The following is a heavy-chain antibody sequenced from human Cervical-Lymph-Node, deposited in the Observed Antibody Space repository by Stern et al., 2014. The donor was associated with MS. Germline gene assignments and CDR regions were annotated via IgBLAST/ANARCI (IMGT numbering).Heavy chain of an antibody. D-gene: IGHD6-13*01. CDR1: GGTFSKFP. CDR3: ALSSETSDRWYSLGYDL. Sequence: VQLVESGAEVTKPGSSVKVSCKASGGTFSKFPSSWVRQAPGQGLEWMGGIFAVFGTPTSAQEFRGRVTITADVSPSTVYMERSSLRSDDTSVYYCALSSETSDRWYSLGYDLWGQGTLVTVSS. CDR2: IFAVFGTP. J-gene: IGHJ5*02. V-gene: IGHV1-69*01.